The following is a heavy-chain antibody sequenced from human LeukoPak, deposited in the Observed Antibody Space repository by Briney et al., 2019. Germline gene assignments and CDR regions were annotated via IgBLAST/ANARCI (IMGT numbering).Heavy chain of an antibody. J-gene: IGHJ4*02. D-gene: IGHD3-10*01. CDR3: ARDGGYSSYYFDF. V-gene: IGHV4-61*02. Sequence: SETLSLTCSVTGDSINRDSYYWSWIRQPAGKGLEWIGRIYSSGSTDYNPSLQSRVTISVDTSKNQFSLKLSSVTAADTAVYCCARDGGYSSYYFDFWGQGILVTVSS. CDR1: GDSINRDSYY. CDR2: IYSSGST.